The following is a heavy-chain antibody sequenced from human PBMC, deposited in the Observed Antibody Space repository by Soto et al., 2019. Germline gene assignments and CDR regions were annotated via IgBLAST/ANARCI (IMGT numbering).Heavy chain of an antibody. CDR3: ARLGGSYAVPHFDY. CDR2: IYYSGTTT. Sequence: SETLSLTCTVSGGSISNHYWTWIRQPPGKGLEWMGYIYYSGTTTNYNPSLKSRVTLSVDTSKNQFSLKLSSVTAADTAVYYCARLGGSYAVPHFDYWGQGTLVTVSS. V-gene: IGHV4-59*08. D-gene: IGHD1-26*01. CDR1: GGSISNHY. J-gene: IGHJ4*02.